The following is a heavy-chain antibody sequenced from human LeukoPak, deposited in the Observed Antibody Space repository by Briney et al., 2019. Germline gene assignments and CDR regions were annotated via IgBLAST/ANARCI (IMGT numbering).Heavy chain of an antibody. CDR1: GFTVSSNY. Sequence: GGSLRLSCAASGFTVSSNYMNWVRQAPGKGLEWVSVIYSGGNTYHADSVKGRFTISRDNAKNSLYLQMNSLRAEDTAVYYCARGEGIVVVPAAILSDPWGQGTLVTVSS. J-gene: IGHJ5*02. V-gene: IGHV3-66*01. CDR2: IYSGGNT. D-gene: IGHD2-2*02. CDR3: ARGEGIVVVPAAILSDP.